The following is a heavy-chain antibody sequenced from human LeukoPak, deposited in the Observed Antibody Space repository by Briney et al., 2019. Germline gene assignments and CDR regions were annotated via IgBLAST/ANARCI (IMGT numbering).Heavy chain of an antibody. D-gene: IGHD5-12*01. CDR2: IKEDGSEK. Sequence: GSLRLSCAASGFTFNSYWMTWVRQAPGKGLESVANIKEDGSEKYYVDSMKGRFTISRDNAKNSLYLQMNSLRAEDTAVYYCARVGSGYALDCWGQGTLVTVSS. CDR1: GFTFNSYW. J-gene: IGHJ4*02. CDR3: ARVGSGYALDC. V-gene: IGHV3-7*01.